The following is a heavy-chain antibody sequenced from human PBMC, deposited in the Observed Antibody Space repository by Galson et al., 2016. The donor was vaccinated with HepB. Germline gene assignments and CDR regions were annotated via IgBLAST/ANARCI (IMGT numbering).Heavy chain of an antibody. CDR2: IKEDGSEE. Sequence: SLRLSCAASGFTFSSYWMSWVRQAPGKGLEWVANIKEDGSEEYYVDSVKGRFTISRDNFKNTLYLQMNSLRAEDTAVYYCAKDIGYCSGGTCPNDAFDIWGQGTMVTVSS. V-gene: IGHV3-7*01. CDR1: GFTFSSYW. CDR3: AKDIGYCSGGTCPNDAFDI. D-gene: IGHD2-15*01. J-gene: IGHJ3*02.